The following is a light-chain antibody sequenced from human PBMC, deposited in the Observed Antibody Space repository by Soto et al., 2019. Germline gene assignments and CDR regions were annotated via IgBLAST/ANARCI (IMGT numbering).Light chain of an antibody. CDR1: KNDIGVYDF. J-gene: IGLJ1*01. Sequence: QSVLTQPPSASGSSGQSVTISCTGTKNDIGVYDFVSWYQHHPGKAPRLIIYEVVQRPSGVPDRFSGSKSGNTASLTVSGLQAADGADYFCKSYAGSNTYVFGSGTKV. V-gene: IGLV2-8*01. CDR3: KSYAGSNTYV. CDR2: EVV.